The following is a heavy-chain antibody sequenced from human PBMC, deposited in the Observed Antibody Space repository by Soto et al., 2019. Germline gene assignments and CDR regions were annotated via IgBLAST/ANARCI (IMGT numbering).Heavy chain of an antibody. CDR2: IFYSGNT. CDR1: SGSISSYY. V-gene: IGHV4-59*01. J-gene: IGHJ6*02. Sequence: SETLSLTCTVSSGSISSYYWSWIRQPPGKGLEWIGYIFYSGNTNYSPSLKSRITISLDTSKNQFSLNVTSVTAADTAVYYCARGETGYNYGPRPYYGMDVWGPGTTVTVSS. D-gene: IGHD5-18*01. CDR3: ARGETGYNYGPRPYYGMDV.